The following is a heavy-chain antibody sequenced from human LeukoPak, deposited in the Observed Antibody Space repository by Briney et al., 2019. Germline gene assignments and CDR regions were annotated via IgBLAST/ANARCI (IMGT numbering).Heavy chain of an antibody. D-gene: IGHD3-16*01. J-gene: IGHJ4*02. V-gene: IGHV3-15*01. CDR2: IKSKTDGGAT. Sequence: GGSLRLSCAASGFTVSSNYMSWVRQAPGKGLEWVGRIKSKTDGGATDYAAPVKGRFTISRDDSKNTLFLQMNSLKTEDTAVYYCSTDRENYDYVWGSPSSTNFDYWGQGTLVTVSS. CDR3: STDRENYDYVWGSPSSTNFDY. CDR1: GFTVSSNY.